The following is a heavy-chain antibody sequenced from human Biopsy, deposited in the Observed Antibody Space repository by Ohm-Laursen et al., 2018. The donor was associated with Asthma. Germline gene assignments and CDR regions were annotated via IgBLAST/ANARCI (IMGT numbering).Heavy chain of an antibody. CDR2: IKHDGSDQ. CDR3: ARHNWDNWRFMYYGMDV. J-gene: IGHJ6*02. CDR1: GFTFSKFW. Sequence: SLRLSCAASGFTFSKFWVNWVRQAPGKGLEWVANIKHDGSDQEYVDSVKGRFTISRDNARDSVYLQMNSLRVEDTAVYYCARHNWDNWRFMYYGMDVWGQGTTVTVS. D-gene: IGHD1-20*01. V-gene: IGHV3-7*01.